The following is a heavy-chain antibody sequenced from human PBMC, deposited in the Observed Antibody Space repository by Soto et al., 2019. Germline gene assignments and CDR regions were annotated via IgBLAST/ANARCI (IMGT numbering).Heavy chain of an antibody. CDR3: AKRDLAVAGNVPAY. J-gene: IGHJ1*01. V-gene: IGHV3-23*01. D-gene: IGHD6-19*01. CDR1: EHTFSSYA. Sequence: PGGSLRLSCAASEHTFSSYAMSWVRQAPGKGLEWVSAISGSGGSTYYADSVKGRFTISRDNSKNTLYLQMNSLRAEDTAVYYCAKRDLAVAGNVPAYWGKGTLALVSA. CDR2: ISGSGGST.